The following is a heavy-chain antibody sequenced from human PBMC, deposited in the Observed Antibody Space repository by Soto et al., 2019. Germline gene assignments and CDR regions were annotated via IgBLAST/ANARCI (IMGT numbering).Heavy chain of an antibody. D-gene: IGHD3-16*01. CDR2: INPNSGGT. J-gene: IGHJ4*02. CDR1: GYTFTGYY. Sequence: QVQLVQSGAEVKKHGASVKVSCKASGYTFTGYYMHWARQAPGQGLEWMGWINPNSGGTNYAQKFQGRVTMTRDTSFSTAYLELSRMRSDDAAVYYCAPVGLYDSLAYFDYWGQGSLVAVSS. CDR3: APVGLYDSLAYFDY. V-gene: IGHV1-2*02.